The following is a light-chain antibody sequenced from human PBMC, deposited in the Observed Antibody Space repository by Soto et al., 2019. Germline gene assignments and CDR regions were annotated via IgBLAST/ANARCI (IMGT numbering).Light chain of an antibody. CDR3: QQYNSWSLIT. V-gene: IGKV3-15*01. Sequence: EIVMTQSPATLSVSPGERATLSCRASQSVSSNLAWYQQKPGQAPRLLIYGASTRATGIPARFSGSGSGTESTLTITSLQSEDFGVYYCQQYNSWSLITFGQGTRVEI. CDR2: GAS. J-gene: IGKJ5*01. CDR1: QSVSSN.